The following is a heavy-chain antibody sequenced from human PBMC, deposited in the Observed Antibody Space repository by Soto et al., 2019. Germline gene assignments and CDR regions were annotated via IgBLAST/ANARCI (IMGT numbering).Heavy chain of an antibody. D-gene: IGHD3-10*01. Sequence: GGSLRLSCAASGFTFSSYAMHWVRQAPGKGLEWVAVISYDGSNKYYADSVKGRFTISRDNSKNTLYLQMNSLRAEDTAVYYCARVGMVRGVITTYYYYGMDVWGQGTTVTVSS. CDR3: ARVGMVRGVITTYYYYGMDV. CDR1: GFTFSSYA. CDR2: ISYDGSNK. J-gene: IGHJ6*02. V-gene: IGHV3-30-3*01.